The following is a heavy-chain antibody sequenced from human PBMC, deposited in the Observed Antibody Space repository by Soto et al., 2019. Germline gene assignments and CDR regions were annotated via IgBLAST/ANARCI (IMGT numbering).Heavy chain of an antibody. CDR2: ISAYNGNT. Sequence: ASVKVSCKASGYTFTSYGISWVRQAPGQGLEWMGWISAYNGNTNYAQKLQGRVTMTTDTSTSTAYMELRSLRSDDTAVYYCARDSARDFWSGPTLYYFDYWGQGTLVTVSS. CDR1: GYTFTSYG. V-gene: IGHV1-18*01. D-gene: IGHD3-3*01. CDR3: ARDSARDFWSGPTLYYFDY. J-gene: IGHJ4*02.